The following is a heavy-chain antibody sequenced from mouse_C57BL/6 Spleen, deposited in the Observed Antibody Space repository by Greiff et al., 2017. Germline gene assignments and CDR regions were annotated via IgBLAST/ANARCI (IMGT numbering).Heavy chain of an antibody. CDR3: ARLGQLGWYFDV. D-gene: IGHD4-1*02. CDR1: GYAFSSYW. Sequence: QVQLQQSGAELVKPGASVKISCKASGYAFSSYWMNWVKQRPGKGLEWIGQIYPGDGDTNYNGKFKGKATLTADKSSSTAYMQLSSLTSEDSAVYFCARLGQLGWYFDVWGTGTTVTVSS. J-gene: IGHJ1*03. CDR2: IYPGDGDT. V-gene: IGHV1-80*01.